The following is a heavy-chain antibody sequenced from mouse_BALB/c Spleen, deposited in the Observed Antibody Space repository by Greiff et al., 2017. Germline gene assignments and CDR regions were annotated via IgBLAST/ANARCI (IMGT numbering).Heavy chain of an antibody. Sequence: QVQLQQPGAELVKPGASVKLSCKASGYTFTSYWMHWVKQRPGQGLEWIGEINPSNGRTNYNEKFKSKATLTVDKSSSTAYMQLSSLTAEDSAVYYCARGVGDWYFDVGGAGTTVTGSS. CDR3: ARGVGDWYFDV. D-gene: IGHD1-3*01. J-gene: IGHJ1*01. CDR1: GYTFTSYW. V-gene: IGHV1S81*02. CDR2: INPSNGRT.